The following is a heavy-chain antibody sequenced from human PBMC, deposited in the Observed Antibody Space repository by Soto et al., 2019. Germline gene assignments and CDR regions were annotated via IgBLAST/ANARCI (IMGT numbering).Heavy chain of an antibody. D-gene: IGHD5-18*01. CDR2: INAGNGNT. V-gene: IGHV1-3*01. CDR1: GYTFTSYA. J-gene: IGHJ4*02. CDR3: ERVRTAMVKYFDY. Sequence: QVQLVQSGAEVKKPGASVKVSCKASGYTFTSYAMHWVRQAPGQRLEWMGWINAGNGNTKYSQKFQGRVTITRDTSASTAYMELSSLRSEDTAVYYCERVRTAMVKYFDYWGQGTLVTVSS.